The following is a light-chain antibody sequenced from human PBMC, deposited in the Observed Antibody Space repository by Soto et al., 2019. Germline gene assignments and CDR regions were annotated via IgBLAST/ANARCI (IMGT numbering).Light chain of an antibody. CDR1: SSNIGSNS. Sequence: QSVLTQPPSASGTPGQRVTISCSGSSSNIGSNSVYWYQQLPGTAPKLLIYRNIQRPSGVPDRFSGSKAGTSASPAISGLRSEAEADYYCAAWDDGLSGHVVFGGGTKLTVL. V-gene: IGLV1-47*01. CDR2: RNI. CDR3: AAWDDGLSGHVV. J-gene: IGLJ2*01.